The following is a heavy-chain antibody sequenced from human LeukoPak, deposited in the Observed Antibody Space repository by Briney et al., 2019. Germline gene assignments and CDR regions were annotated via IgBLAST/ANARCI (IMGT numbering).Heavy chain of an antibody. Sequence: PGGPRRLSLEASGLTLINYAMPGSRRAPARARRGGQVIWNDGGNENYADSVKGRFTISRDTSRNTLSLQMNSLGVDDTAVYWCASAGRLEGTNWGTIDSWGRGTLVNVYS. CDR2: IWNDGGNE. D-gene: IGHD7-27*01. J-gene: IGHJ4*02. CDR3: ASAGRLEGTNWGTIDS. CDR1: GLTLINYA. V-gene: IGHV3-33*01.